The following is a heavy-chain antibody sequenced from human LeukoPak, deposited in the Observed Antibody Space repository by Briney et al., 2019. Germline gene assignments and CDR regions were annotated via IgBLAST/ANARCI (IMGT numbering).Heavy chain of an antibody. CDR3: AKDSLGVVVPAAS. CDR1: GFTFSSYG. J-gene: IGHJ4*02. Sequence: PGRSLRLSCAASGFTFSSYGMHWVRQAPGKGLEWVAVISYDGSNKYYADSVKGRFTISRDNSKNTLYLQMNSLRAEDTAVYYCAKDSLGVVVPAASWGQGTLVTVSS. CDR2: ISYDGSNK. V-gene: IGHV3-30*18. D-gene: IGHD2-2*01.